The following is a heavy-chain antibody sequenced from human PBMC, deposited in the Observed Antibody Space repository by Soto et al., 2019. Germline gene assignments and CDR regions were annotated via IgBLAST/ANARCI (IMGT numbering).Heavy chain of an antibody. CDR2: IIPVFGKA. D-gene: IGHD2-2*01. CDR1: RVAFSKFI. Sequence: QAQLEQSGGEVKKPGSSVKVSCKASRVAFSKFIVTWVRQAPGLGLEWVGGIIPVFGKANYAQKCQGRVTITADESTSTSYMEVNNLRSEDTAVYYCAKVRYSSPMGYYYGMDVWGQGTTVTVSS. J-gene: IGHJ6*02. V-gene: IGHV1-69*01. CDR3: AKVRYSSPMGYYYGMDV.